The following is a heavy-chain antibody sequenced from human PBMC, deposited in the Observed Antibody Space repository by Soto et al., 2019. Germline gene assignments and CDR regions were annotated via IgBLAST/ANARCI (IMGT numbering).Heavy chain of an antibody. V-gene: IGHV3-23*01. Sequence: PGGSLRLSCAASGFTFSNYAMSWVLQAPGKGLEWVSAIGGSGGSTYYADSVKGRFTISRDNSKNTLYLQMNSLRAEDTALYYCAKDVTYYYDAAGSNYFDYWGQGTLVTVSS. CDR1: GFTFSNYA. D-gene: IGHD3-22*01. J-gene: IGHJ4*02. CDR3: AKDVTYYYDAAGSNYFDY. CDR2: IGGSGGST.